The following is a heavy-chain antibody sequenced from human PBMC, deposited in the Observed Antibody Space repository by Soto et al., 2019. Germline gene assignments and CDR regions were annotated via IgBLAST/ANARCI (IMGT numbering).Heavy chain of an antibody. CDR3: AKDSVRAIAARPYYYYGMDV. V-gene: IGHV3-23*01. J-gene: IGHJ6*02. CDR1: GFTFSSYA. CDR2: ISGSGGST. D-gene: IGHD6-6*01. Sequence: GGSLRLSCAASGFTFSSYAMSWVRQAPGKGLEWVSAISGSGGSTYYADSVKGRFTISRDNSKNMLYLQMNSLRAEDTAVYYCAKDSVRAIAARPYYYYGMDVWGQGTTVTVSS.